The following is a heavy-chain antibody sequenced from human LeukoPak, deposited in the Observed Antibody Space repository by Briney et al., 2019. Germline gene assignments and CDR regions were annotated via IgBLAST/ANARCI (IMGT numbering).Heavy chain of an antibody. CDR1: GFTFSNYA. J-gene: IGHJ6*02. D-gene: IGHD6-19*01. Sequence: GGSLRLSCAASGFTFSNYAMSWVRQAPGKGLEWVSLITGSGGGTYNADSVKGRFTISRDNSKNTLYLQMNSLRAEDTAVYYCAKEMVSGPNYYNDYGMDVWGQGTTVTVSS. CDR3: AKEMVSGPNYYNDYGMDV. V-gene: IGHV3-23*01. CDR2: ITGSGGGT.